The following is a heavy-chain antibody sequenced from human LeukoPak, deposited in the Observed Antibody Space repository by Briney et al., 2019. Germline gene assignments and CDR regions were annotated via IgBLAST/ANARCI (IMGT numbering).Heavy chain of an antibody. D-gene: IGHD1-26*01. Sequence: SESLSLTCPVDGGSISSSRYYWGWIRQPPGKGLEWIGSIYYSGSTYYNPSLKSRVTISVDTSKNQFSLKLSSVTAADTAVYYCARGDSGSYSINWFDPWGQGTLVTVSS. V-gene: IGHV4-39*07. CDR3: ARGDSGSYSINWFDP. CDR2: IYYSGST. J-gene: IGHJ5*02. CDR1: GGSISSSRYY.